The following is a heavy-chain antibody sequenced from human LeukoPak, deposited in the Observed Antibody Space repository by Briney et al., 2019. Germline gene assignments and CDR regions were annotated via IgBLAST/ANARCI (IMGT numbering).Heavy chain of an antibody. CDR2: IYPGDSDT. V-gene: IGHV5-51*01. CDR3: ARQPTTVVTPESFFDY. Sequence: GESLKISCNGSGYSFSNYWIGWVRQMPGKGLECMGIIYPGDSDTRYSPSFQGHVTISVDRYLRVAYLQWSSLKASDSAMYYCARQPTTVVTPESFFDYWGQGTLVTVSS. CDR1: GYSFSNYW. J-gene: IGHJ4*02. D-gene: IGHD4-23*01.